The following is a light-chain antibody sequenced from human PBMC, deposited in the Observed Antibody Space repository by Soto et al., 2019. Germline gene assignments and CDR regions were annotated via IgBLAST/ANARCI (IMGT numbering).Light chain of an antibody. Sequence: QSALTQPASVSGSPGQSITISCTGTSSDVGSYNYVSWYQHHPGKAPRLMIYASSNRPSGVSHRFSGSRSGNTASLTISGLQAEDEPDYYCRSYTSGSTLYVFGTGTKVTAL. V-gene: IGLV2-14*01. J-gene: IGLJ1*01. CDR1: SSDVGSYNY. CDR3: RSYTSGSTLYV. CDR2: ASS.